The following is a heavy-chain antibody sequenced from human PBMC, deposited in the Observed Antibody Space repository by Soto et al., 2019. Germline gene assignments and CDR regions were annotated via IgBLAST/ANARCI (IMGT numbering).Heavy chain of an antibody. V-gene: IGHV1-69*02. CDR1: GDTFSSHT. Sequence: ASVKVSCKASGDTFSSHTISWVRQAPGQGLEWMGRIIPILGIANYAQKFQGRVTITADKSTSTAYMELSSLRSEDTAVYYCARGRGIAAAADAFDIWGQGTMVTVSS. CDR2: IIPILGIA. J-gene: IGHJ3*02. D-gene: IGHD6-13*01. CDR3: ARGRGIAAAADAFDI.